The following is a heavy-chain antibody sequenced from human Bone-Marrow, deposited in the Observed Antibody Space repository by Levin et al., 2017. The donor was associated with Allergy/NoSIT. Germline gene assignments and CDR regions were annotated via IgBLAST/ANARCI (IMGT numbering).Heavy chain of an antibody. D-gene: IGHD3-3*01. CDR3: TKAPDTSGYYWGYFDS. J-gene: IGHJ4*02. Sequence: GGSLRLFCAPSGFGFSAYAMHWVRQAPGKGLEWVAVISDDGSNRQYADSVKGRFTVSRDNSENTLFLQMNNLRLDDTAVYFCTKAPDTSGYYWGYFDSWGQGTLVTVSP. V-gene: IGHV3-30*18. CDR1: GFGFSAYA. CDR2: ISDDGSNR.